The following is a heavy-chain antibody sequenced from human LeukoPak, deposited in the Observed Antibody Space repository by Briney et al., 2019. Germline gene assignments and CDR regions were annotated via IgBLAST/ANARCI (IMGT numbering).Heavy chain of an antibody. CDR2: ISGSGAST. CDR1: GFTFSSYA. CDR3: SKVYYYDSSGYYYGLAYYFDY. D-gene: IGHD3-22*01. V-gene: IGHV3-23*01. J-gene: IGHJ4*02. Sequence: PGGSLRLSCAASGFTFSSYAMTWVRQAPGKGLEWVSSISGSGASTYYADSVKGRFTISRDNSKNTLYLQMNSLRAEDTAVYYCSKVYYYDSSGYYYGLAYYFDYWGQGTLVTASS.